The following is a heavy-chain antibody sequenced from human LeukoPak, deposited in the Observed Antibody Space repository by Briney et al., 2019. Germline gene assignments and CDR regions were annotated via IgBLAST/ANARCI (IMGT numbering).Heavy chain of an antibody. D-gene: IGHD6-19*01. V-gene: IGHV3-23*01. CDR1: GLTFSSYA. Sequence: PGGSLRLSCAASGLTFSSYAMSWVRQAPGKGLEWVSAISGSGGSTYYADSVKGRFTISRDNSKNTLYLQMNSLRAEDTAVYYCAKFIEPIIAVAGTLGSWGQGTLVTVSS. CDR3: AKFIEPIIAVAGTLGS. J-gene: IGHJ4*02. CDR2: ISGSGGST.